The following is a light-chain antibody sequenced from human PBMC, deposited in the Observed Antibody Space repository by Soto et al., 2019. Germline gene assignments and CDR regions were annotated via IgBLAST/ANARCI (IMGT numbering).Light chain of an antibody. Sequence: IVLTPSPGALSLSPGDRATLSCLASESIGDYLAWYQQRPGQAPRLLIYAASRRAAGTPHRFSGSGSERAFTLAISGLEPADFGVYYCQQYVTSPSITFGQGTRLEIK. J-gene: IGKJ5*01. CDR3: QQYVTSPSIT. CDR2: AAS. V-gene: IGKV3-20*01. CDR1: ESIGDY.